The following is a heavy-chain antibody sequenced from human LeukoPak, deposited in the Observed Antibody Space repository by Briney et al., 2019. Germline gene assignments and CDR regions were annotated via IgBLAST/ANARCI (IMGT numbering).Heavy chain of an antibody. Sequence: SGGYLRLSCAASGFTFNTYAMNWVRQAPGKGLEWVSTISGNGGSTWYADSVKGRFSISRDNFKNTLYLQMNSLRDEDTAVYYCARDPGYAIYYFDYWGQGALVTVSS. D-gene: IGHD3-9*01. CDR3: ARDPGYAIYYFDY. V-gene: IGHV3-23*01. CDR1: GFTFNTYA. CDR2: ISGNGGST. J-gene: IGHJ4*02.